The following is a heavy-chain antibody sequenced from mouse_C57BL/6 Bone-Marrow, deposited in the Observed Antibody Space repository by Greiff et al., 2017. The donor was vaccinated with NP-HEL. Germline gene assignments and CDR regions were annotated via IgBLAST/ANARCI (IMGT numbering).Heavy chain of an antibody. CDR1: GYTFTSYW. Sequence: QVHVKQPGAELVRPGTSVKLSCKASGYTFTSYWMHWVKQRPGQGLEWIGVIDPSDSYTNYNQKFKGKATLTVDTSSSTAYMQLSSLTSEDSAVYYCARDYSGFAYWGQGTLVTVSA. V-gene: IGHV1-59*01. J-gene: IGHJ3*01. D-gene: IGHD1-1*01. CDR2: IDPSDSYT. CDR3: ARDYSGFAY.